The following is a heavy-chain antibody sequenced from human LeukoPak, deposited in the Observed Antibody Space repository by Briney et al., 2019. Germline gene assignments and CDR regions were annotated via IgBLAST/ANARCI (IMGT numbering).Heavy chain of an antibody. J-gene: IGHJ3*02. CDR1: GGSISSGDYS. CDR3: ARGLLGCSGGSCYVWAFDI. V-gene: IGHV4-30-4*08. D-gene: IGHD2-15*01. Sequence: SETLSLTCTVSGGSISSGDYSWSWIRQPPGKGLEWIGYIYYSGSTYHNPSLKSRVTISVDTSKNQFSLKLSSVTAADTAVYYCARGLLGCSGGSCYVWAFDIWGQGTMVTVSS. CDR2: IYYSGST.